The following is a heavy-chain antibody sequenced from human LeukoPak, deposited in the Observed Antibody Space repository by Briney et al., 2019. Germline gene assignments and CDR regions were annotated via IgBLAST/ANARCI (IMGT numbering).Heavy chain of an antibody. D-gene: IGHD1-26*01. Sequence: PGGSLRLSCAASGFTFSSYWMHWVRQAPGKGLVWVSRIASDGSTVYAGSVKGRFTISRDNAKDTVYLQMNSLRVEDTAVYYCIGSGGWPGYWGQGTLVTVSS. CDR1: GFTFSSYW. CDR2: IASDGST. J-gene: IGHJ4*02. V-gene: IGHV3-74*01. CDR3: IGSGGWPGY.